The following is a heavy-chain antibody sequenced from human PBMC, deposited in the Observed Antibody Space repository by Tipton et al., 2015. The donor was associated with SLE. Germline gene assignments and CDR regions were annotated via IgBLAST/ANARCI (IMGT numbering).Heavy chain of an antibody. D-gene: IGHD1-26*01. V-gene: IGHV4-39*07. J-gene: IGHJ6*02. Sequence: TLSLTCNVSGGSISSGGYYWGWIRQPPGKGLEWVGTVYYTGNTFYNPSLKSRVTISVDTSKNQFSLKLSSVTAADTAVFYCARLREGYNYYYGMDVWGQGTTVTVSS. CDR2: VYYTGNT. CDR1: GGSISSGGYY. CDR3: ARLREGYNYYYGMDV.